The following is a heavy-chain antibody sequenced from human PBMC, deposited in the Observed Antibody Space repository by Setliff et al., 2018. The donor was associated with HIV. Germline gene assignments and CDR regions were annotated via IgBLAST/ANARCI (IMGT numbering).Heavy chain of an antibody. Sequence: PSETLSLTCTVSGGSISSYYWSWIRQPPGKGLEWIGSIYYSGSTHYNPILKSRVTLSVDTSKHQFSLKLSSVTAADTAVYYCARVQMAYAAFDVWGQGTMVTVSS. CDR2: IYYSGST. CDR1: GGSISSYY. J-gene: IGHJ3*01. CDR3: ARVQMAYAAFDV. V-gene: IGHV4-59*01. D-gene: IGHD4-17*01.